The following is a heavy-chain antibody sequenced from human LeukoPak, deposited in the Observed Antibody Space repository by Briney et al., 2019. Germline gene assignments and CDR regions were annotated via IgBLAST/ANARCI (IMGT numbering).Heavy chain of an antibody. V-gene: IGHV3-48*01. CDR1: GFTFSSYS. J-gene: IGHJ4*02. CDR3: ARQRGDILTGYYIPRGFDY. CDR2: ISSSSSTI. Sequence: GGSLRLSCAASGFTFSSYSMNWVRQAPGRGLEGGSYISSSSSTIYYADSVKGRFTISRDNAKNSLYLQMNSLRAEDTAVYYCARQRGDILTGYYIPRGFDYWGQGTLVTVSS. D-gene: IGHD3-9*01.